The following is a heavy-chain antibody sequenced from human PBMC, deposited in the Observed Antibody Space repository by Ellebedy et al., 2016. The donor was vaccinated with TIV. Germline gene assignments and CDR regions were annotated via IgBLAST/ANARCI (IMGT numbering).Heavy chain of an antibody. J-gene: IGHJ5*01. CDR2: IYQDGSEK. CDR1: GFTFRSYW. CDR3: ARRGSYGDYAVQVNNWFDS. D-gene: IGHD4-17*01. V-gene: IGHV3-7*01. Sequence: GESLKISCAASGFTFRSYWMAWVRQATGKGLEWVANIYQDGSEKFYVDSVKGRFTISRDNAKNSLYLQMNSLRVEDTAVYYCARRGSYGDYAVQVNNWFDSWGLGTLVTVSS.